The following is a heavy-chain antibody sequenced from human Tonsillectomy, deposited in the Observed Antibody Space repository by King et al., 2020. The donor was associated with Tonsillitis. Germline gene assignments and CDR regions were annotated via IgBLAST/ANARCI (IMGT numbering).Heavy chain of an antibody. J-gene: IGHJ4*02. CDR1: GLTFSSYW. D-gene: IGHD4-23*01. Sequence: VQLVESGGGLVQPGGSLRLSCAVSGLTFSSYWMSWVRQAPGKGLEWVANINQNGGEKYYVDSVKGRFTISRDNAKNSLYLQMNSLRADDTAVYYCARDVTFVGKYWGPGTLVTVSS. CDR2: INQNGGEK. V-gene: IGHV3-7*03. CDR3: ARDVTFVGKY.